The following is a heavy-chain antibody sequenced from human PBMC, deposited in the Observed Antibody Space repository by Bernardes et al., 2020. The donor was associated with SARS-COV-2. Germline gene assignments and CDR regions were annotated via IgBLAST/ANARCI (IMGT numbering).Heavy chain of an antibody. CDR3: ARTSQVGATTGHFDY. CDR2: INPNSGGT. V-gene: IGHV1-2*04. CDR1: GYTFTGYY. Sequence: ASVKVSCKASGYTFTGYYMHWVRQAPGQGLEWMGWINPNSGGTNYAQKFQGWVTMTRATSISTAYMELSRLRSDDTAVYYCARTSQVGATTGHFDYWGQGTPTTVSS. D-gene: IGHD1-26*01. J-gene: IGHJ4*02.